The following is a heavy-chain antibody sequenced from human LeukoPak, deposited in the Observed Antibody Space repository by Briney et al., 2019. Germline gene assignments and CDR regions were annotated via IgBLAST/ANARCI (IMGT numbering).Heavy chain of an antibody. CDR2: ISGSGGST. CDR3: AKDDLLDGSGSFYYFDY. J-gene: IGHJ4*02. Sequence: GGSLRLSCAASGFTVSSNEMSWVRQAPGKGLEWVSAISGSGGSTYYADSVKGRFTISRDNSKNTLYLQMNSLRAEDTAVYYCAKDDLLDGSGSFYYFDYWGQGTLVTVSS. V-gene: IGHV3-23*01. D-gene: IGHD3-10*01. CDR1: GFTVSSNE.